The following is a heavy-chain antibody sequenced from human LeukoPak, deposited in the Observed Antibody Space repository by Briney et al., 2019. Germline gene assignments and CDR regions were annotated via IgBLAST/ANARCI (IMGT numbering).Heavy chain of an antibody. CDR1: GGSISSGDYY. CDR2: IYYSGST. CDR3: ARETTVRCSGGSCSAIRWFDP. J-gene: IGHJ5*02. V-gene: IGHV4-30-4*08. Sequence: SQTLSLTCTVSGGSISSGDYYWSWIRQPPGKGLEWIGYIYYSGSTYYNPSLKSRVTISVDTSKNQFSLKLSSVTAADTAVHYCARETTVRCSGGSCSAIRWFDPWGQGTLVTVSS. D-gene: IGHD2-15*01.